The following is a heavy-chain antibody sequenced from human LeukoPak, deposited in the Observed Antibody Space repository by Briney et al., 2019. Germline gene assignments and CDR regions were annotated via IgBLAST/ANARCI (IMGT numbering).Heavy chain of an antibody. CDR1: GGSISSNSYY. CDR2: IYYSGST. Sequence: SETLSLTCAVSGGSISSNSYYWGWIRQPPGEGLVWIGSIYYSGSTYYNPSLKSRVTISVDTSKNQFSLKLSSVTAADTGVYYCARTRYYYNSRSYGAPYYFDCWGEGTLVTVSS. D-gene: IGHD3-10*01. CDR3: ARTRYYYNSRSYGAPYYFDC. V-gene: IGHV4-39*01. J-gene: IGHJ4*02.